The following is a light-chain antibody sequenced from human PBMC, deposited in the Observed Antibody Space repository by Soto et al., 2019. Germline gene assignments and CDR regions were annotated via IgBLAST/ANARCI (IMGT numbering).Light chain of an antibody. J-gene: IGKJ1*01. V-gene: IGKV3-15*01. CDR3: QQYNDWPPWT. CDR1: QSISDN. Sequence: ETVMTQTPATLSLSPGERATISCRASQSISDNLAWYQQKPGQAPRLIIYTASIRATGIPARFSGSGSGTEFTLTISSLQSEDSAIYYCQQYNDWPPWTFGQGTKVEIK. CDR2: TAS.